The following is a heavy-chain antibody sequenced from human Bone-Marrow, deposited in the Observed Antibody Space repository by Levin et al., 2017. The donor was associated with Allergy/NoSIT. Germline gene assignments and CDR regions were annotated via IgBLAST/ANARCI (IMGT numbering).Heavy chain of an antibody. V-gene: IGHV3-23*01. CDR1: GFTLSSHA. CDR3: AKSTAEGGIQYFDS. J-gene: IGHJ4*02. D-gene: IGHD3-16*01. CDR2: ISNSAGDT. Sequence: LSLTCATSGFTLSSHAMNWVRQAPGKGLQWVSGISNSAGDTYYADSVKGRFTLSRDNSKNTLYLQMNSLRAEDTAVYYCAKSTAEGGIQYFDSWGQGTLVTVSS.